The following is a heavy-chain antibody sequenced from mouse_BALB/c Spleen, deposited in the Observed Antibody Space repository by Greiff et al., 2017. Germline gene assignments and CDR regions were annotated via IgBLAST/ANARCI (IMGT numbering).Heavy chain of an antibody. V-gene: IGHV5-12-1*01. J-gene: IGHJ4*01. D-gene: IGHD2-1*01. CDR1: GFAFSSYD. CDR3: ARHGDGNYGDYAMDY. CDR2: ISSGGGST. Sequence: EVKLMESGGGLVKPGGSLKLSCAASGFAFSSYDMSWVRQTPEKRLEWVAYISSGGGSTYYPDTVKGRFTISRDNAKNTLYLQMSSLKSEDTAMYYCARHGDGNYGDYAMDYWGQGTSVTVSS.